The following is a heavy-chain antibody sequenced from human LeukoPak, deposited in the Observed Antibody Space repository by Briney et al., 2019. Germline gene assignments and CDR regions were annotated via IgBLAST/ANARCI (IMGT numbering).Heavy chain of an antibody. Sequence: PGASLRLSCVASGFTFRDYSMAWVRQLPGGGLEWVSAIARDDFTVYPEPLMGRFTISCDNSRNTLYHQMDTLRAEDTAVYYCVKERDRGTDVADDFDFWGQGTLVTVSS. CDR3: VKERDRGTDVADDFDF. D-gene: IGHD6-19*01. J-gene: IGHJ4*02. V-gene: IGHV3-23*01. CDR1: GFTFRDYS. CDR2: IARDDFT.